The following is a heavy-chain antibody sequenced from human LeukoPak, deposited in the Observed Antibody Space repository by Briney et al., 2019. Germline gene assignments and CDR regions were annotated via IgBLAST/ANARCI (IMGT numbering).Heavy chain of an antibody. CDR1: GFTFSTYA. CDR3: AKDFARSSGWYYFDY. J-gene: IGHJ4*02. CDR2: IRYDGSNK. D-gene: IGHD6-19*01. V-gene: IGHV3-30*02. Sequence: PGGSLRLSCAASGFTFSTYAMNWVRQAPGKGLEWVAFIRYDGSNKYYADSVKGRFTISRDNSKNTLYLQMNSLRAEDTAVYYCAKDFARSSGWYYFDYWGQGTLVTVSS.